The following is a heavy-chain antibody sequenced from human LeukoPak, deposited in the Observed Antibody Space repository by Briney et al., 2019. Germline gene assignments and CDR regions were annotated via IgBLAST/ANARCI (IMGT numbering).Heavy chain of an antibody. CDR3: ARHVRGDFWSGYRSYYYMDV. CDR2: IFPGDSDT. J-gene: IGHJ6*03. D-gene: IGHD3-3*01. Sequence: GASLQISCKGSGYIYTSYWIGWVRQLPGKGLEWMGIIFPGDSDTRYNPSFQGQVTISADKSISTAYLQWSSLKASDTAMYYCARHVRGDFWSGYRSYYYMDVWGKGTTVTVSS. V-gene: IGHV5-51*01. CDR1: GYIYTSYW.